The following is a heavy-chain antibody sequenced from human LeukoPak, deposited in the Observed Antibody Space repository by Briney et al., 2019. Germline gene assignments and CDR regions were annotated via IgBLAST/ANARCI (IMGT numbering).Heavy chain of an antibody. J-gene: IGHJ4*02. CDR3: ARVDAAVLYY. CDR1: GFTFSSYA. D-gene: IGHD6-25*01. Sequence: PGGSLRLSCAASGFTFSSYAMSWVRQAPGKGLEWVSVIYSGGSTYYADSVKGRFTISRDNSKNTLYLQMNSLRAEDTAVYYCARVDAAVLYYWGQGTLVTVSS. V-gene: IGHV3-53*01. CDR2: IYSGGST.